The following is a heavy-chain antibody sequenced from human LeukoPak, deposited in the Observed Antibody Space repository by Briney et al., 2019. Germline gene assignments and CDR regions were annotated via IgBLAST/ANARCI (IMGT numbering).Heavy chain of an antibody. D-gene: IGHD3-10*01. CDR2: ISAYNGNT. Sequence: ASVKVSCKASGYTFTSYGISWVRQAPGQGLEWMGWISAYNGNTNYAQKLQGRVTMTTDTSTSTAYMELRSLRSDDTAVYYCARGPITMVRMNWFDPWGQGTLVTVPP. CDR3: ARGPITMVRMNWFDP. V-gene: IGHV1-18*01. CDR1: GYTFTSYG. J-gene: IGHJ5*02.